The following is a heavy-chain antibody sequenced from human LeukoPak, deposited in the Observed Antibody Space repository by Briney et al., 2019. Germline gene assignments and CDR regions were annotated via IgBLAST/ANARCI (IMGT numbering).Heavy chain of an antibody. CDR2: IYYSGST. CDR1: GGSISSYY. Sequence: SETLSLTCTVSGGSISSYYWSWIRQPPGKGLEWIGYIYYSGSTNYNPSLKSRVTISVDTSKNQFSLKLSSVTAADTAVYYCAREGYIVAGTSFDIWGQGTMVTVSS. CDR3: AREGYIVAGTSFDI. D-gene: IGHD6-19*01. V-gene: IGHV4-59*01. J-gene: IGHJ3*02.